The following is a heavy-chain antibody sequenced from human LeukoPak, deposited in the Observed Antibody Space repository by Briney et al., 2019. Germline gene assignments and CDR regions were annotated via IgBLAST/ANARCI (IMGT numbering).Heavy chain of an antibody. V-gene: IGHV3-11*04. J-gene: IGHJ6*03. CDR3: ARDLTTLYYYYYYYMDV. Sequence: GGSLRLSCAASGFTLSDYYMSWVRQARGKGGEWVSYISRSGSTIYYADCEKGRFTISRDNAKNSLYLQMNSLRAEDTAVYYCARDLTTLYYYYYYYMDVWGKGTTVTVSS. CDR2: ISRSGSTI. D-gene: IGHD1-1*01. CDR1: GFTLSDYY.